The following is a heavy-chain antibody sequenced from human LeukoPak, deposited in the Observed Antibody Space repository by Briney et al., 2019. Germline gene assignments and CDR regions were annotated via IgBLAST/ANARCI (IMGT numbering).Heavy chain of an antibody. J-gene: IGHJ5*02. V-gene: IGHV4-34*01. D-gene: IGHD6-19*01. Sequence: SETLSLTCAVYGGSFSGYYWSWTRQPPGKGLEWIGEVNHSGSTNYNPSLKSRVTISVDTSKNQFSLKLSSVTAADTAVYYCARAAVAGTIGFDPWGQGTLVTVSS. CDR3: ARAAVAGTIGFDP. CDR1: GGSFSGYY. CDR2: VNHSGST.